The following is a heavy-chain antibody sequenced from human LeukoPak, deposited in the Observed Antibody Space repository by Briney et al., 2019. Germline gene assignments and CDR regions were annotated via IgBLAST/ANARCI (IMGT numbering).Heavy chain of an antibody. J-gene: IGHJ4*02. CDR2: IYYSGST. D-gene: IGHD3-22*01. V-gene: IGHV4-31*03. Sequence: SETLSLTCTVSGSSISSGGYYWSWIRQHPGKGLEWIGYIYYSGSTYYNPSLKSRVTISVDTSKNQFSLKLSSVTAADTAVYYCARDLKGDYYDSSGYYYTWGQGTLVTVSS. CDR3: ARDLKGDYYDSSGYYYT. CDR1: GSSISSGGYY.